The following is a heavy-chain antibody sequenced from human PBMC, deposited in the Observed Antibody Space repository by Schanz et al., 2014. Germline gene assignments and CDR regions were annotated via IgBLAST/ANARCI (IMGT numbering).Heavy chain of an antibody. V-gene: IGHV4-61*02. J-gene: IGHJ2*01. Sequence: QVPLQASAPGLKKPSQTMPLTCTVSGGSFTRGTYYWSWLRQPARKALKCIGRHFPNGITNSNPSLKSRVTISLETSKNQCSRTRTALTAADTAVYYCARDTTWRLDLWGRGTLXTVSS. D-gene: IGHD1-1*01. CDR1: GGSFTRGTYY. CDR3: ARDTTWRLDL. CDR2: HFPNGIT.